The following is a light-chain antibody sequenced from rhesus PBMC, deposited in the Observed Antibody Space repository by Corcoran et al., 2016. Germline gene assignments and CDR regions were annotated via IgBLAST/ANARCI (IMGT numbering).Light chain of an antibody. CDR2: AAS. V-gene: IGKV1-38*01. J-gene: IGKJ2*01. Sequence: DIQLTQSPSSLSASVGDRVTITCRASQGISSYLAWYQQQSGKAPKLLIYAASNLQSGVPSRFSGRGSGTEFTLTISSLQPEDFATYYCQQRNSYPYSFGQGTKVEIK. CDR1: QGISSY. CDR3: QQRNSYPYS.